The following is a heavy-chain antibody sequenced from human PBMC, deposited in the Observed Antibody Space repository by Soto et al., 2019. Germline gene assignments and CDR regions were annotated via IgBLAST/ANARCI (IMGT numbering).Heavy chain of an antibody. CDR2: LYNHGKI. J-gene: IGHJ4*02. D-gene: IGHD1-1*01. Sequence: EVQLVESGGGLTQPGGSLSLSCVVSGFIVSSSHRIWLRQAPWKVLEEGSILYNHGKINDVDSVQGRFTITRDNSKNTVYLQMNSLRVEDTAVYYCARLTAAERHWGQGALVTVSS. CDR3: ARLTAAERH. V-gene: IGHV3-53*01. CDR1: GFIVSSSH.